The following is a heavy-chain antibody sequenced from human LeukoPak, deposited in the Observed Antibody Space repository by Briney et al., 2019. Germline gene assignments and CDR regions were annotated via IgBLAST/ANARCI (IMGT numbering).Heavy chain of an antibody. D-gene: IGHD3-22*01. CDR1: GFIFSSYA. CDR3: AKGLRFSYYDSSGYYGAIGRYAFDI. Sequence: GGSLTLSCAVSGFIFSSYAMSWVRPPHGEGLGWVSSIRGSGGSTYYADSVEGRFTISRDNSKNPLNQQMNSLRAEETAVYYCAKGLRFSYYDSSGYYGAIGRYAFDIWGQGTMVTVSS. J-gene: IGHJ3*02. CDR2: IRGSGGST. V-gene: IGHV3-23*01.